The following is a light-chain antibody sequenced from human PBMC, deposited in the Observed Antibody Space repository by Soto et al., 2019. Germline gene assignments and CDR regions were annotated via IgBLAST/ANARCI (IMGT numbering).Light chain of an antibody. J-gene: IGKJ4*01. V-gene: IGKV1-39*01. CDR3: QQCYCPPLS. CDR1: QDINGR. CDR2: GAS. Sequence: DIQMSLQQKSLSASIGHRVTITCRASQDINGRLNWYQQTRGRVPKLLIYGASNLESGVPSRFSGSGSGTDFTLTISVLQPEDFASYYCQQCYCPPLSFGGGTNVDIK.